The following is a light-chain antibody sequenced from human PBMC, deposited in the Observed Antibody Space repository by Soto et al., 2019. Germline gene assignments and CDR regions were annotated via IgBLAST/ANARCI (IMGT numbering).Light chain of an antibody. Sequence: DIVMTQSPDSLAVSLGERATINCKSSQSVLYSSNNKNYLAWYQQKPGQPPKLLIYWASTRESGVPDRFSGSGSGTDFTLTISSLQAEDVAVYSCQQYYSTPLTVGGGTKVDIK. CDR2: WAS. J-gene: IGKJ4*01. V-gene: IGKV4-1*01. CDR3: QQYYSTPLT. CDR1: QSVLYSSNNKNY.